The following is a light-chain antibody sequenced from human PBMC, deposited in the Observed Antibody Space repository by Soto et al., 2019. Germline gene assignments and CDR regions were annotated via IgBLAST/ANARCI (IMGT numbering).Light chain of an antibody. V-gene: IGKV3-15*01. CDR3: QQYNNWRT. J-gene: IGKJ1*01. CDR2: DAS. CDR1: QSVSSN. Sequence: EILMTQSPATLSLSPGERATLSCRASQSVSSNLAWYQQTPGQAPRLLIYDASTRATGIPARISGSGSGTEFTLTISSLQSEDAAVYYCQQYNNWRTFGQGTKVDIK.